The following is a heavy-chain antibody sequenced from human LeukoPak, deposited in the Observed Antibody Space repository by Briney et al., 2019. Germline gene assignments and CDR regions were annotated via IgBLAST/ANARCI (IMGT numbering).Heavy chain of an antibody. V-gene: IGHV4-59*01. J-gene: IGHJ4*02. CDR3: ARGAAGTDH. CDR2: MSYSGGT. CDR1: GGSISSYF. D-gene: IGHD6-13*01. Sequence: SETLSLTCTVSGGSISSYFWSWIRQPPGKGLEWMGYMSYSGGTNYNPSVKSRLTISVDTSKNQFSLKLTSVTAADTAIYYCARGAAGTDHWGQGTLVTVSS.